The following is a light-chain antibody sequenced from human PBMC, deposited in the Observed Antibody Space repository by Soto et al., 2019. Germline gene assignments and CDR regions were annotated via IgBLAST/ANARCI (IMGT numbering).Light chain of an antibody. Sequence: AIQMTQSPSSLSASVGDRVTITCRASQGIRNDLGWYQQKPGRAPKLLIYAASSLQSGVPSRFSGSGSGTDFTLTIISLKPDECATYDCLQDYNYPRTFGKGTKVEIK. CDR1: QGIRND. CDR3: LQDYNYPRT. CDR2: AAS. J-gene: IGKJ1*01. V-gene: IGKV1-6*01.